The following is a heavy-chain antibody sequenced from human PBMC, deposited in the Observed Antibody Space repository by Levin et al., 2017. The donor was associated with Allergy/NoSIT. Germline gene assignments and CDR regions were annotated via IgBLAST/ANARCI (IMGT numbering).Heavy chain of an antibody. CDR2: ISSSSSYI. D-gene: IGHD3-16*01. Sequence: ETLSLTCAASGFTFSSYSMNWVRQAPGKGLEWVSSISSSSSYIYYADSVKGRFTISRDNAKNSLYLQMNSLRAEDTAVYYCAREGGIVPHWGQGTLVTVSS. J-gene: IGHJ1*01. CDR1: GFTFSSYS. CDR3: AREGGIVPH. V-gene: IGHV3-21*01.